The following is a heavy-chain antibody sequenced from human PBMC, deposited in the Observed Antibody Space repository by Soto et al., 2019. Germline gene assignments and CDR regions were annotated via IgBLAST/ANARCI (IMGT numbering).Heavy chain of an antibody. CDR2: IWYDGSNK. V-gene: IGHV3-33*01. D-gene: IGHD1-26*01. Sequence: QVQLVESGGGVVQPGRSLRLSCAASGFTFSSYGMHWVRQAPGKGLEWVAVIWYDGSNKYYADSVKGRFTISRDNSKNMLYLQMNSLRAEDTAVYYCARDPMGRLRRYFDYWGQGTLVTVSS. CDR3: ARDPMGRLRRYFDY. J-gene: IGHJ4*02. CDR1: GFTFSSYG.